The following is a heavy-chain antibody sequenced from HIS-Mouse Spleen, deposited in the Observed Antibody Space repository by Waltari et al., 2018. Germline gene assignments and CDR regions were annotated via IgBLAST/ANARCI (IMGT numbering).Heavy chain of an antibody. D-gene: IGHD6-13*01. CDR2: SYYSGST. Sequence: QLQLQESGPGLVKPSETLSLTCTVSGGSISSSSYYWGWIRQPPGTGLGWIGSSYYSGSTYYNPSLKSRVTISVDTSKNQFSLKLSSVTAADTAVYYCAREIPYSSSWYDWYFDLWGRGTLVTVSS. CDR1: GGSISSSSYY. CDR3: AREIPYSSSWYDWYFDL. J-gene: IGHJ2*01. V-gene: IGHV4-39*07.